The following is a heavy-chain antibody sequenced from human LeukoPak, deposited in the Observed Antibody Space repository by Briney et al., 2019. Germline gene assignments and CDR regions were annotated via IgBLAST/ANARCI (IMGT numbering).Heavy chain of an antibody. CDR3: ASALVEMATTDDAFDI. CDR1: GFTFSSFS. V-gene: IGHV3-48*04. Sequence: GSLRPPFAASGFTFSSFSMNWVRQAPGKGLEWVSYISSSSSTIYYADSVKGRFTISRDNAKNSLYLQMNSLRAEDTAVYYCASALVEMATTDDAFDIWGQGTMVTVSS. J-gene: IGHJ3*02. CDR2: ISSSSSTI. D-gene: IGHD5-24*01.